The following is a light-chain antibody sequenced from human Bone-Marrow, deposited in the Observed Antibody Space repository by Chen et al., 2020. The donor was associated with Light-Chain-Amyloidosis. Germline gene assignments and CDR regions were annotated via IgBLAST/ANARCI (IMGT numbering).Light chain of an antibody. V-gene: IGLV6-57*01. Sequence: NFMLTQPHSVSESPGKTVIISCTRSSGSIATNYVQWYQQRPASSPTTVIDEDYQRPSGVPARFSGSIDRSSNSASLSISGLESEDEADYYCQSYQGSSQGVFGGGTKLTVL. CDR3: QSYQGSSQGV. CDR1: SGSIATNY. J-gene: IGLJ3*02. CDR2: EDY.